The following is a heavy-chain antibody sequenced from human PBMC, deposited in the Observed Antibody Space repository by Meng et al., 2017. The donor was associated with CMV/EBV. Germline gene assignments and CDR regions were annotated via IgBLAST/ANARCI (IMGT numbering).Heavy chain of an antibody. CDR1: RCPISRSMYY. CDR2: IYYSGST. J-gene: IGHJ4*02. Sequence: LTLPRSGQGLVKRSETLSLTVTCSRCPISRSMYYRGWIRQPPGKGLEVIGSIYYSGSTYYNPSLKSRVTISVDTSKNQFSLKLSSVTAADTAVYYCARDYGDLRQDYWGQGTLVTVSS. V-gene: IGHV4-39*07. CDR3: ARDYGDLRQDY. D-gene: IGHD4-17*01.